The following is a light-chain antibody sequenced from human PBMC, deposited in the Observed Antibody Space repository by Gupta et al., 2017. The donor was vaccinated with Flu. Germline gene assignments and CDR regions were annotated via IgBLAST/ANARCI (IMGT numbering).Light chain of an antibody. Sequence: DIQMTQSPSTLSASVGDKVAITCRATQSISGWLVWYQQRPGKAPTVLIYEASTLEKGVPSRFSGSGSGTDFTLTITSLQPEDSATYYCQQYNSYLWTFGQGTKVEIK. CDR3: QQYNSYLWT. J-gene: IGKJ1*01. CDR2: EAS. CDR1: QSISGW. V-gene: IGKV1-5*03.